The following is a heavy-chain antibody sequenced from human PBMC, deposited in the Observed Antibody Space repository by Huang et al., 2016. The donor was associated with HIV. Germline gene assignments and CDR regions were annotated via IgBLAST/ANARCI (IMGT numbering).Heavy chain of an antibody. J-gene: IGHJ6*02. CDR1: GGSFTGNY. Sequence: QMQLQQRGAGLLKPSETLSLTCGVSGGSFTGNYLTWIRQAPGKGLEWIGEVNDSGATNYNPSLKCRVTISLDKSNRELSRNLRSVTAADTAVYYCARQWTILEWLLGLDVWGQGTTVIVSS. D-gene: IGHD3-3*01. CDR2: VNDSGAT. CDR3: ARQWTILEWLLGLDV. V-gene: IGHV4-34*02.